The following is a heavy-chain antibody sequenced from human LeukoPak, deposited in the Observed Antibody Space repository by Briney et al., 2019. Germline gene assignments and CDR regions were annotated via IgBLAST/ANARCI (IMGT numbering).Heavy chain of an antibody. Sequence: SETLSLTCTTSGVSINRFYWSWVRQPPGKGLEWIGNIYSGVPTYFNPSLKSRVTISVDTSKNQFSLNLTSVTAADTAMYYCVQTTGWPGSDYWGQGILVTVSS. J-gene: IGHJ4*02. CDR1: GVSINRFY. V-gene: IGHV4-4*09. CDR2: IYSGVPT. D-gene: IGHD1-1*01. CDR3: VQTTGWPGSDY.